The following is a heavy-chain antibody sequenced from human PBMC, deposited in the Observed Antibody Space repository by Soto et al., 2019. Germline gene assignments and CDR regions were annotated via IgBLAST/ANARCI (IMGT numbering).Heavy chain of an antibody. CDR1: GFTFSSYA. Sequence: GGSLRLSCAASGFTFSSYAMSWVRQAPGKGLEWVSAISGSGGSTYYADSVKGRFTISRDNSKNTLYLKMNSLRAEDTAVYYCAKGKAAAGTRSGYFDYWGQGTLVTVSS. CDR3: AKGKAAAGTRSGYFDY. D-gene: IGHD6-13*01. CDR2: ISGSGGST. V-gene: IGHV3-23*01. J-gene: IGHJ4*02.